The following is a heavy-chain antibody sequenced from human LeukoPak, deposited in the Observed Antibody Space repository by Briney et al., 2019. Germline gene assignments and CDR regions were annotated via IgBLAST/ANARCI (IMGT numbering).Heavy chain of an antibody. D-gene: IGHD4-23*01. CDR2: INHSGST. CDR3: ARLRWLPNWFDP. V-gene: IGHV4-39*07. J-gene: IGHJ5*02. Sequence: SETLSLTCTVSGGSISSSSYYWSWIRQPPGKGLEWIGEINHSGSTNYNPSLKSRVTISVDTSKNQFSLKLSSVTAADTAVYYCARLRWLPNWFDPWGQGTLVTVSS. CDR1: GGSISSSSYY.